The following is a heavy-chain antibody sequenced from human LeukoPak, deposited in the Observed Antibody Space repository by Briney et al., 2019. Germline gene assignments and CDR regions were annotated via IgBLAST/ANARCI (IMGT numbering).Heavy chain of an antibody. CDR3: ARDIYYDNAFDI. CDR1: GFTFDDYG. D-gene: IGHD3-22*01. CDR2: INWNGGST. V-gene: IGHV3-20*04. J-gene: IGHJ3*02. Sequence: PGGSLSLSCAASGFTFDDYGTSWVRQAPGKGVEWVSGINWNGGSTGYGDSVKGRFTISRDNAKNCLDLQMNSLRAEDTALYYCARDIYYDNAFDIWGQGTMVTVSS.